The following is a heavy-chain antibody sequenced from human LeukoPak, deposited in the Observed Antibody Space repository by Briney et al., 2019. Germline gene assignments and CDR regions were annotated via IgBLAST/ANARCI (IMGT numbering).Heavy chain of an antibody. V-gene: IGHV3-23*01. Sequence: GGSLRLSCAASGFTFNNYAMSWVRQAPGKGLEWVSSIHGSDDVGTYYADSLRCRFTISRDNSKDTLYLQMNSLRAEDSAVYYCAKAAGDYHLANFDCWGQGTLVTVSS. J-gene: IGHJ4*02. D-gene: IGHD4-17*01. CDR2: IHGSDDVGT. CDR3: AKAAGDYHLANFDC. CDR1: GFTFNNYA.